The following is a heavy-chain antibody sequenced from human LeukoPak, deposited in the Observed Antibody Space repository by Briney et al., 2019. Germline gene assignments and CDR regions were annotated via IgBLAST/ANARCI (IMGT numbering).Heavy chain of an antibody. CDR3: ARVPHYYDTRGYSYFDY. V-gene: IGHV3-23*01. CDR2: ISSSGGTR. D-gene: IGHD3-22*01. J-gene: IGHJ4*02. Sequence: GGSLRLSCAASGFTFSSNAMSWVRQAPGKGPEWLSGISSSGGTRYYADSVKGRFTISKDNSKNALYLQMDSLRAEDTAVYYCARVPHYYDTRGYSYFDYWGQGSRVTVSS. CDR1: GFTFSSNA.